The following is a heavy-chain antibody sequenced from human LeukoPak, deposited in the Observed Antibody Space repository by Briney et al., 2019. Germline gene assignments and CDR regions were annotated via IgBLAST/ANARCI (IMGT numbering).Heavy chain of an antibody. D-gene: IGHD3-3*01. CDR2: IKQDGSEK. CDR3: ARDSAYSDFSSGDYYYDMDV. Sequence: PGGSLRLSCAASGFTFSNYWMSWVRQAPGKGLEWVANIKQDGSEKYYVDAVKGRFTISRDNAKNSLCLQMNSLRAEDTAVYYCARDSAYSDFSSGDYYYDMDVWGKGTTVTVSS. J-gene: IGHJ6*03. CDR1: GFTFSNYW. V-gene: IGHV3-7*01.